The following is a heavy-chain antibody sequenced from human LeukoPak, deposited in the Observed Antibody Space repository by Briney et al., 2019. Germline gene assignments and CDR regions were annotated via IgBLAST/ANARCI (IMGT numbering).Heavy chain of an antibody. V-gene: IGHV4-61*02. Sequence: SQTLSLTCTVSGGSISSGSYYWSWIRQPAEKGLEWIGRIYTSGSTNYNPSLKSRVTISVDTSKNQFSLKLSSVTAADTAVYYCARDLGEYSHLDYWGQGTLVTVSS. CDR3: ARDLGEYSHLDY. CDR2: IYTSGST. J-gene: IGHJ4*02. CDR1: GGSISSGSYY. D-gene: IGHD5-18*01.